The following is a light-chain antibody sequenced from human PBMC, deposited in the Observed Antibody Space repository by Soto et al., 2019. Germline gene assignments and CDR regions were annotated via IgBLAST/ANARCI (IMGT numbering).Light chain of an antibody. CDR2: GAS. Sequence: EIVMTQSPDTLSRSPGQRATLSCRASVSVRTDLAWYQQKPGQAPRLLIYGASTRAAGIPDRFSGSGYGTDFTLTITRLAREDFAVYYCQQYGNSPKTFGQGTRLEIK. V-gene: IGKV3-20*01. CDR3: QQYGNSPKT. CDR1: VSVRTD. J-gene: IGKJ5*01.